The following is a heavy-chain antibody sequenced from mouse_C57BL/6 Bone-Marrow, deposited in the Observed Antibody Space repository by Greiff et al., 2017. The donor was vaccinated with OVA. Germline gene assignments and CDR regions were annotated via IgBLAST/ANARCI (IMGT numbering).Heavy chain of an antibody. J-gene: IGHJ3*01. CDR3: ARKGGYYLAWFAY. D-gene: IGHD2-3*01. CDR1: GFSLTSYG. V-gene: IGHV2-2*01. CDR2: IWSGGIT. Sequence: QVQLQQSGPGLVQPSQSLSITCTVSGFSLTSYGVHWVRQSPGKGLEWLGVIWSGGITDYNAAFISRLCISKDNSKSQVFFKMNSLQADDTAIYYCARKGGYYLAWFAYWGQGTLVTVSA.